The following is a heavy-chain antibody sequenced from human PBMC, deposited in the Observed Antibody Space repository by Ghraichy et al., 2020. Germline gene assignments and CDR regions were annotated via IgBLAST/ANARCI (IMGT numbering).Heavy chain of an antibody. J-gene: IGHJ4*02. CDR1: GFTFSSSA. CDR3: AKDRAAVSGLDY. D-gene: IGHD6-19*01. Sequence: LSLTCAASGFTFSSSAMNWVRQAPGKGLEWVSIIGDSAYSIYYADSVKGRFTISRDNSKNTLYLQMNSLRAEDTALYYCAKDRAAVSGLDYWGQGTLVTVSS. V-gene: IGHV3-23*01. CDR2: IGDSAYSI.